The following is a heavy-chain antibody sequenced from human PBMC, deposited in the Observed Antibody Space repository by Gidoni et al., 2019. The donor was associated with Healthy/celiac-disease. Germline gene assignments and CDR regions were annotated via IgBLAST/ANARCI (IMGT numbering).Heavy chain of an antibody. CDR1: GGSFSGYY. D-gene: IGHD2-15*01. J-gene: IGHJ4*02. V-gene: IGHV4-34*01. CDR2: INHSGST. CDR3: ARLGYCSGGSCYRVLGY. Sequence: QVQLQQWGAGLLKPSETLSLTCAVYGGSFSGYYWRWIRQPPGKGLEWIGEINHSGSTNYNPSLKSRVTISVDTSKNQFSLKLSSVTAADTAVYYCARLGYCSGGSCYRVLGYWGQGTLVTVSS.